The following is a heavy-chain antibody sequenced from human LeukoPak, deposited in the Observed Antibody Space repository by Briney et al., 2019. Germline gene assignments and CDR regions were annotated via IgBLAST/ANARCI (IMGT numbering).Heavy chain of an antibody. J-gene: IGHJ4*02. CDR1: GGSISSYY. CDR3: ARGGGNWNSYYFDY. D-gene: IGHD1-1*01. CDR2: IYTSGST. Sequence: PSETLSLTCTVSGGSISSYYWSWIRQPAGKGLEWIGRIYTSGSTNYNPSLKSRVTMSVDTSKNQFSLKLSSVTAADTAVYYCARGGGNWNSYYFDYWGQGTLVTVSS. V-gene: IGHV4-4*07.